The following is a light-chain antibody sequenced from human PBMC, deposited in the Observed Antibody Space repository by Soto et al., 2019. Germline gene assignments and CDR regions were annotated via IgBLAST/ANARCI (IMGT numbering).Light chain of an antibody. V-gene: IGLV4-69*01. CDR2: VNSDGTH. Sequence: QLVLTQPPSASASLGASVRLTCTLSSGHSNYAIAWHRQQPKTGPRFLMKVNSDGTHSKGDGVPDRFSGSMSGAERYLTISSLRSDDEADYYCQTWDTGIWVFGGGTKVTVL. J-gene: IGLJ3*02. CDR3: QTWDTGIWV. CDR1: SGHSNYA.